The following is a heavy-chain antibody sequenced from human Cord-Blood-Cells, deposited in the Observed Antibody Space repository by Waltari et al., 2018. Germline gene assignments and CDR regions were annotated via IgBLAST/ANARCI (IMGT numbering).Heavy chain of an antibody. V-gene: IGHV3-9*01. CDR3: AKDKSGSYYWYFDL. J-gene: IGHJ2*01. Sequence: EVQLVEPGGGLVQPGRALRLSCAASGLTCEVYAMPWVRRAPGKGLEWVSGISWNSGSIGYTDSVKGRFTISRDNAKNSLYLQMNSLRAEDTALYYCAKDKSGSYYWYFDLWGRGTLVTVSS. CDR1: GLTCEVYA. D-gene: IGHD1-26*01. CDR2: ISWNSGSI.